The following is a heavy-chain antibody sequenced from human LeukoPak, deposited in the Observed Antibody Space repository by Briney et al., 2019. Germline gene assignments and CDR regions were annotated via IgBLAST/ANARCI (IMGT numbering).Heavy chain of an antibody. Sequence: GGSLRLSCIASGFPFNIQDMTWDRQAPGKGLEWVSAISDSGINTFYADSVKGRFTVSRDNSKNTLYLQMNSLRAEDTAVYYCAKDQRSVAGGTFDYWGQGTPVTVSS. D-gene: IGHD6-19*01. CDR1: GFPFNIQD. CDR3: AKDQRSVAGGTFDY. CDR2: ISDSGINT. J-gene: IGHJ4*02. V-gene: IGHV3-23*01.